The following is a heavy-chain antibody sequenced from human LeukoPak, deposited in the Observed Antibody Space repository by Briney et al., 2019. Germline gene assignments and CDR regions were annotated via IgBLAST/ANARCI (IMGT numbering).Heavy chain of an antibody. J-gene: IGHJ4*02. V-gene: IGHV1-2*02. CDR3: ARLDVGQAGYFAS. Sequence: GASVKVSCKASGYTFNDYYLHWVRQAPGQGLEWMGWINPNSGDTNYAQKFQGRVTMTRDTSVSTAYMELTRLRSDDTAVYYCARLDVGQAGYFASWGQGTLVTVSS. CDR1: GYTFNDYY. D-gene: IGHD1-1*01. CDR2: INPNSGDT.